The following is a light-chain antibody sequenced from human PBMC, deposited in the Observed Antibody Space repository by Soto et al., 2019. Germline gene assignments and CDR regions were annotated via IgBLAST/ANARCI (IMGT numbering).Light chain of an antibody. Sequence: DLQMTQSPSTLSASVGDRVTITCRASQSISSWLAWYQQKPGKAPKLLIYKASSLESGVPSRFSVSGSGTEFTLTISSLQPDDFATYYCQQYNSYSWTFGQGTKVEIK. CDR3: QQYNSYSWT. V-gene: IGKV1-5*03. CDR2: KAS. CDR1: QSISSW. J-gene: IGKJ1*01.